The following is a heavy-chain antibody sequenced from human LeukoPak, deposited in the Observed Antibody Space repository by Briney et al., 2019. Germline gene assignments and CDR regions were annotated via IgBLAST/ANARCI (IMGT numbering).Heavy chain of an antibody. CDR1: GGSIRSSYYY. V-gene: IGHV4-39*01. D-gene: IGHD3-3*01. J-gene: IGHJ4*02. CDR3: ARRAGHDFWSGVFDY. CDR2: IYDSGST. Sequence: PSETLSLTCTVSGGSIRSSYYYWGWIRQPPGKGLEWIGSIYDSGSTYYNPSLKSRVTISVDTSKNQFSLKLNSVTAADTAVYYCARRAGHDFWSGVFDYWGQGTLVTV.